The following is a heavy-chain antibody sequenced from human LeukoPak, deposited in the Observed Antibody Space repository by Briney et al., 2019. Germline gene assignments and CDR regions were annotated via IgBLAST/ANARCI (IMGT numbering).Heavy chain of an antibody. CDR1: GGSISSGGYS. V-gene: IGHV4-30-4*07. J-gene: IGHJ4*02. Sequence: PSETLSLTCAVSGGSISSGGYSWSWIRQPPGKGLEWIGYIYYSGSTYYNPSLKSQVTISVDTSKNQFSLRLSSVTAADTAVYYCAIYNWNDGSLGYWGQGTLVTVSS. CDR2: IYYSGST. CDR3: AIYNWNDGSLGY. D-gene: IGHD1-20*01.